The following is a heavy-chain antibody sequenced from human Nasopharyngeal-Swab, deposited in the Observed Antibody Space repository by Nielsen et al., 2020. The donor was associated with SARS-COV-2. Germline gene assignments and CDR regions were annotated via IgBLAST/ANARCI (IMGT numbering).Heavy chain of an antibody. V-gene: IGHV1-24*01. CDR3: ATDLGVRSSGDNDY. Sequence: ASVKVSCKVSGYTPTELSMHWVRQAPGKGLEWMGGFDPEDGETIYAQKFQGRVTMTEDTSTDTAYMELSSLRSEDTAVYYCATDLGVRSSGDNDYWGQGTLVTVSS. D-gene: IGHD1-26*01. J-gene: IGHJ4*02. CDR2: FDPEDGET. CDR1: GYTPTELS.